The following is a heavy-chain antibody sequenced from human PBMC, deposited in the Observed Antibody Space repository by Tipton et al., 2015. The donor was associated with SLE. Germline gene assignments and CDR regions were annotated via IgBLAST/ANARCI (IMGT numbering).Heavy chain of an antibody. D-gene: IGHD3-22*01. V-gene: IGHV4-39*07. CDR1: NGSISSYF. Sequence: TLSLTCTVSNGSISSYFFGWVRQPPGKGLEWIGSIYYTGTTTYYNSFLKSRVTMSVDMSKNQFSLRLTSVIAADTAVYYCARVDSSNWYVDYWGQGTPVTVSS. J-gene: IGHJ4*02. CDR2: IYYTGTT. CDR3: ARVDSSNWYVDY.